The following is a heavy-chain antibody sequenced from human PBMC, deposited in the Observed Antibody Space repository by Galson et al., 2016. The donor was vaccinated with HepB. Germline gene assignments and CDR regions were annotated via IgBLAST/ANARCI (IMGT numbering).Heavy chain of an antibody. J-gene: IGHJ4*01. D-gene: IGHD6-19*01. CDR3: VKDYGEWLGAFDS. CDR1: GFTFEDYA. CDR2: INRNSVII. V-gene: IGHV3-9*01. Sequence: SLRLSCAASGFTFEDYAIHWVRQVPGKGLEWVASINRNSVIIGYADSVKGRFTITRDNAKNSVYLQMDFVRAEDTARYHCVKDYGEWLGAFDSWGQGVLVIVSS.